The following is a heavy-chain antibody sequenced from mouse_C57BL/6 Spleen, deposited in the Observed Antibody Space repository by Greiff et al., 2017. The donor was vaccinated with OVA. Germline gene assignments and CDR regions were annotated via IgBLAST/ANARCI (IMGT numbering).Heavy chain of an antibody. D-gene: IGHD2-5*01. CDR3: ARTYSNYPYYYAMDY. J-gene: IGHJ4*01. V-gene: IGHV3-1*01. CDR2: ISYSGST. Sequence: EVKVVESGPGMVKPSQSLSLTCTVTGYSITSGYDWHWIRHFPGNKLEWMGYISYSGSTNYNPSLKSRISITHDTSKNHFFLKLNSVTTEDTATYYCARTYSNYPYYYAMDYWGQGTSVTVSS. CDR1: GYSITSGYD.